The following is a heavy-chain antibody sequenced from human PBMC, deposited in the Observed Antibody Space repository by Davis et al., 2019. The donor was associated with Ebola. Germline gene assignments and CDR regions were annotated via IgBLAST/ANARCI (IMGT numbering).Heavy chain of an antibody. J-gene: IGHJ4*02. Sequence: PGGSLRLSCAASGFTFSTYAMNWVRQAPGKGLEWVSTVSGSGDYTYHADSVKGRFTISRDNSKNTLYLQMNSLRAEDTALYYCALAIGSGSWFDYWGQGTLVTVSS. CDR1: GFTFSTYA. D-gene: IGHD3-10*01. CDR2: VSGSGDYT. CDR3: ALAIGSGSWFDY. V-gene: IGHV3-23*01.